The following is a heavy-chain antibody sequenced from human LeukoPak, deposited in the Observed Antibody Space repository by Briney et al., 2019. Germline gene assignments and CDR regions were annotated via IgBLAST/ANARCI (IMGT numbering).Heavy chain of an antibody. CDR3: AKDWGGIAAAYY. V-gene: IGHV3-30*18. D-gene: IGHD6-13*01. J-gene: IGHJ4*02. CDR2: ISYDGSNK. CDR1: GFTFSSYG. Sequence: GGSLRLSCAASGFTFSSYGMHWVRQAPGKGLEWVAVISYDGSNKYYADPVKGRFTISRDNSKNTLYLQMNSLRAEDTAVYYCAKDWGGIAAAYYWGQGTLVTVSS.